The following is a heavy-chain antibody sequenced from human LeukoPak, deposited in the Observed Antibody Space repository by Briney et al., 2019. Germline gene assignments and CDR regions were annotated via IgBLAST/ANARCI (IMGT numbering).Heavy chain of an antibody. J-gene: IGHJ6*03. Sequence: SETLSLTCTVSGDSISSSNCYWGWIRQPPGKGLEWIGYIYSSGSTYYNPSLKSRVTISVDTSKNQFSLRLKSVTAADTALYYCARLSSVWIKDYYYYMDIWGKGTTVIVSS. CDR2: IYSSGST. CDR1: GDSISSSNCY. D-gene: IGHD5-12*01. V-gene: IGHV4-39*07. CDR3: ARLSSVWIKDYYYYMDI.